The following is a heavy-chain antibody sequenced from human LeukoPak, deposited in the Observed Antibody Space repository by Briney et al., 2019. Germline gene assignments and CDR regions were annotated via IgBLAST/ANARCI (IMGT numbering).Heavy chain of an antibody. D-gene: IGHD2-2*01. CDR3: ARTPGYCSSTSCYHYYYYYMDV. J-gene: IGHJ6*03. CDR2: IIPIFGTA. Sequence: ASVKVSCKASGGTFSIYAISWVRQAPGQGLEWMGGIIPIFGTANYAQKFQGRVTITTDESTSTAYMELSSLRSEDTAVYYCARTPGYCSSTSCYHYYYYYMDVWGKGTTVTVSS. CDR1: GGTFSIYA. V-gene: IGHV1-69*05.